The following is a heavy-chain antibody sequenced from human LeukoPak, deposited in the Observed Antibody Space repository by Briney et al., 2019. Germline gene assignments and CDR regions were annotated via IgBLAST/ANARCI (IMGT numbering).Heavy chain of an antibody. Sequence: PGGSLRLSCAASGFTFSSYAMSWVRQAPGKGLEWVSAISGSGGSTYYADSVKGRFTISRDNSKNTLYLQMNSLRAEDTAVYYCAKPPDPHTCYYYYYMDVWGKGTTVTVSS. J-gene: IGHJ6*03. CDR1: GFTFSSYA. CDR3: AKPPDPHTCYYYYYMDV. V-gene: IGHV3-23*01. CDR2: ISGSGGST. D-gene: IGHD1-14*01.